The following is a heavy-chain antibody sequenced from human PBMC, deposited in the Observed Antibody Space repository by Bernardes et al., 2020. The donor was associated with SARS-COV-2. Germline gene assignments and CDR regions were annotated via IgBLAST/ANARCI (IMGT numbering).Heavy chain of an antibody. J-gene: IGHJ2*01. CDR3: ARAVWGIWYFDL. Sequence: QTLSLSGAVYCGSLSGYYFNWLLPPPGKGLEWIGEINYSGTTNYNPSLKSRVTISVDTSKNQFSLKLSSVTAADTAVYYCARAVWGIWYFDLWGRGTLVTVSS. V-gene: IGHV4-34*01. D-gene: IGHD3-16*01. CDR1: CGSLSGYY. CDR2: INYSGTT.